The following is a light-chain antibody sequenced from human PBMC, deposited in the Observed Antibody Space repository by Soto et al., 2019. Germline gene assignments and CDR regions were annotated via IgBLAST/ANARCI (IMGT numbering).Light chain of an antibody. J-gene: IGKJ1*01. CDR1: QSLSGDY. CDR3: QQYDTFPRT. V-gene: IGKV3-20*01. CDR2: DAS. Sequence: EIVLTQSPGTLSLSPGDRATLSCRASQSLSGDYLAWYQQKPGQAPRLLISDASRRATDIPARFSGSGSGTDFALTISRLEPADFAVYFCQQYDTFPRTFGQGTKVEIQ.